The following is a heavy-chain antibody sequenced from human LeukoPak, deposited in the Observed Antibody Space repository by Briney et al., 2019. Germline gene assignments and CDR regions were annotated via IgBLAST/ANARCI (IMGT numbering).Heavy chain of an antibody. CDR2: INPYTGDA. CDR1: GYTFTENY. CDR3: ARGKSGFSP. D-gene: IGHD3-22*01. V-gene: IGHV1-2*02. Sequence: ASVKVSCKASGYTFTENYIHWVRQAPGHGLEWMGLINPYTGDANYTEKFQGRVTMTRDTPVSTAYMHLSRLRSDDTAVYYCARGKSGFSPWGQGTPVTVSS. J-gene: IGHJ4*02.